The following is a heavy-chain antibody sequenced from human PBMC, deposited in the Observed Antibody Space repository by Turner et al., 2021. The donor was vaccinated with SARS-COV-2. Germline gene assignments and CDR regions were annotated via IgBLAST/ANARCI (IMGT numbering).Heavy chain of an antibody. D-gene: IGHD2-2*01. Sequence: EVQLVESGGGLVKPGGSRRLSCAASGFTFSSYSRNWVRQAPGKGLEWVSSISYSSTYINYADTVKGRFTISRDNAKNSLYLQMNSLRAEDTAVYYCARDHRPVVVPAAKRAGSYYYGMDVWGQGTTVTVSS. J-gene: IGHJ6*02. V-gene: IGHV3-21*01. CDR1: GFTFSSYS. CDR2: ISYSSTYI. CDR3: ARDHRPVVVPAAKRAGSYYYGMDV.